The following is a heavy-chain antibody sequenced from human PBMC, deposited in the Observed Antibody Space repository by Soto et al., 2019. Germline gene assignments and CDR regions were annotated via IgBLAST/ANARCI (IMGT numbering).Heavy chain of an antibody. CDR1: GYSFTIYW. CDR3: ARGVRFLEWYKNYYYYGMDV. J-gene: IGHJ6*02. Sequence: GESLKISCKGSGYSFTIYWISWVRQMPWKGLEWMGRIDPSDSYTNYSPSFQGHVTISAEKSISTAYLQWSSLKASDTAMYYCARGVRFLEWYKNYYYYGMDVWGQGTTVTVS. D-gene: IGHD3-3*01. V-gene: IGHV5-10-1*01. CDR2: IDPSDSYT.